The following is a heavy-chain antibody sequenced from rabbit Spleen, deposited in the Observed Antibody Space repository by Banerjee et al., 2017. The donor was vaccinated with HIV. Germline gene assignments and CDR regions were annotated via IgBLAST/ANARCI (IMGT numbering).Heavy chain of an antibody. CDR1: GFSFNSGYD. CDR2: AYAGSSGST. J-gene: IGHJ4*01. Sequence: QQQLVESGGGLVQPEGSLTLTCKASGFSFNSGYDMCWVRQAPGKGLEWVACAYAGSSGSTYSATWAKGRFTISKTSSTKVTLQMTSLTAADTATYFCARDLVAVIGWNFSLWGQGTLVTVS. V-gene: IGHV1S45*01. CDR3: ARDLVAVIGWNFSL. D-gene: IGHD1-1*01.